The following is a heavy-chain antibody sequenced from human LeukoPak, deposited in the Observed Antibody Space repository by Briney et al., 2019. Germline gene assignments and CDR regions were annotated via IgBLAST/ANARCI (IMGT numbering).Heavy chain of an antibody. Sequence: LSLTCTVSGGSMSGYYWSWIRQPPGKGLEWVSVIYSGGSTYYADSVKGRFTISRDNSKNTLYLQMNSLRAEDTAVYYCAKDMSGGDCPDYWGQGTLVTVSS. J-gene: IGHJ4*02. CDR1: GGSMSGYY. CDR2: IYSGGST. CDR3: AKDMSGGDCPDY. D-gene: IGHD2-21*02. V-gene: IGHV3-66*02.